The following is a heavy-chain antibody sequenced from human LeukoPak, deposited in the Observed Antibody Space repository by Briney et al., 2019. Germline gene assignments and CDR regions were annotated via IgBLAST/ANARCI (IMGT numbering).Heavy chain of an antibody. CDR3: AKGRVYSSTPAFDY. D-gene: IGHD6-19*01. J-gene: IGHJ4*02. CDR1: GFTFTNYA. CDR2: MSGSGGLT. Sequence: GGSLRLSCEASGFTFTNYAMAWVRQAPGKGLEWVSAMSGSGGLTYYADSAKGRFTVSRDKSKNTLSLLMSSLTVEDTAVYYCAKGRVYSSTPAFDYWGQGTLVTVSS. V-gene: IGHV3-23*01.